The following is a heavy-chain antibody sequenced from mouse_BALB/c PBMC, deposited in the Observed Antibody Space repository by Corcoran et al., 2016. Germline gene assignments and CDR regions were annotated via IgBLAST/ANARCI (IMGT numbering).Heavy chain of an antibody. J-gene: IGHJ1*01. V-gene: IGHV9-3-1*01. CDR1: GYTFTNYG. CDR3: ARRGSGSFDV. CDR2: INTYTGEP. Sequence: QIQLVQSGPELKKPGETVKISCKASGYTFTNYGMNWVKQAPGKGLKWMGWINTYTGEPTYADDFKGRFAFSLETSASTAYLQINNLKNEDTATYFCARRGSGSFDVWGAGTTVTVS.